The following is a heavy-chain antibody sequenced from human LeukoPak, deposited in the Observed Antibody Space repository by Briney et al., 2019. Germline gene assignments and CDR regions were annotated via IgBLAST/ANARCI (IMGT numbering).Heavy chain of an antibody. CDR1: GFTFSSYS. Sequence: PGGSLRLSCAASGFTFSSYSMNWVRQAPGKGLEWVSSISSSSSYIYYADSVKGRFTISRDNAKSSQYLQMNSLRAEDTAVYYCARVYDSGNYYFDYWGQGTLVTVSS. V-gene: IGHV3-21*01. CDR3: ARVYDSGNYYFDY. CDR2: ISSSSSYI. D-gene: IGHD3-10*01. J-gene: IGHJ4*02.